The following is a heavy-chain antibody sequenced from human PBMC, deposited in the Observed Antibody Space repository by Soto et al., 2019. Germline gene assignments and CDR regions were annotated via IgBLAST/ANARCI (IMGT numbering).Heavy chain of an antibody. Sequence: ASVKVSCKASGYSLINYGVSWVRQVPGQGLEWMGWISAYNGNTNYAQKLQGRVTMTTDISTNTAYMDLRSLRSDDTAVYYCARGESDLVSPVSVDVWGQGTTVTVSS. CDR2: ISAYNGNT. CDR1: GYSLINYG. D-gene: IGHD2-21*01. J-gene: IGHJ6*02. CDR3: ARGESDLVSPVSVDV. V-gene: IGHV1-18*01.